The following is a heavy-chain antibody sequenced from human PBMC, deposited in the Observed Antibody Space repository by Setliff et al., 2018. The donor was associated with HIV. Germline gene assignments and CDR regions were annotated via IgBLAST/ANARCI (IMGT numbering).Heavy chain of an antibody. CDR3: ARGPNFWSGYSPFDS. CDR1: GGSISSSSYY. V-gene: IGHV4-39*07. CDR2: IFYTGST. D-gene: IGHD3-3*01. J-gene: IGHJ4*02. Sequence: KPSETLSLTCNVSGGSISSSSYYWGWIRQPPGKGLEWIGTIFYTGSTYHNSSLKSRVTISVDTSKNQFSLKLSSMTAADTAVYYCARGPNFWSGYSPFDSWGQGTLVTVSS.